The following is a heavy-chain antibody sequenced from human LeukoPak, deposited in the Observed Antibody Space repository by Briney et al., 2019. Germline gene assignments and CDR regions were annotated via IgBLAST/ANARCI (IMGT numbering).Heavy chain of an antibody. CDR3: ARDKDSSSWYEGFDY. CDR1: GYSISSGYY. V-gene: IGHV4-38-2*02. D-gene: IGHD6-13*01. Sequence: SETLSLTCTVSGYSISSGYYWGWIRQPPGKGLEWIGSIYHSGSTYYNPSLKSRVTISVDTSKNQFSLKLSSVTAADTAVYYCARDKDSSSWYEGFDYWGQGTLVTVSS. CDR2: IYHSGST. J-gene: IGHJ4*02.